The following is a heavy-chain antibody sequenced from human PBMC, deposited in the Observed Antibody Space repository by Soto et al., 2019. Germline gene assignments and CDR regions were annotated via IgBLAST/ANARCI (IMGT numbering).Heavy chain of an antibody. V-gene: IGHV3-9*01. CDR3: AKDKGGSGISGNFDY. J-gene: IGHJ4*02. CDR1: GFTFDDYA. Sequence: ESGGGLVQPGRSLRLSCAASGFTFDDYAMHWVRQAPGKGLEWVSGISWNSGSIGYADSVKGRFTISRDNAKNSLYLQMNSLRAEDTALYYCAKDKGGSGISGNFDYWGQGTLVTVSS. CDR2: ISWNSGSI. D-gene: IGHD3-10*01.